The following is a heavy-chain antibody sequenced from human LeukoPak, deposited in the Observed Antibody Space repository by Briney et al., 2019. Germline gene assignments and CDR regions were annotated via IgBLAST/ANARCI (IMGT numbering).Heavy chain of an antibody. Sequence: ASVKVSCKASRYTFTSYDINWVREAAGQGLEWMGWMNPNTGRTGFAQKFQGRLTKTRDTSISTAYMELSRLRSEDTAVYYCARLSQTPDYYSNGGYYYLGYWGQGTPVTVSS. CDR3: ARLSQTPDYYSNGGYYYLGY. V-gene: IGHV1-8*01. CDR1: RYTFTSYD. CDR2: MNPNTGRT. J-gene: IGHJ4*02. D-gene: IGHD3-22*01.